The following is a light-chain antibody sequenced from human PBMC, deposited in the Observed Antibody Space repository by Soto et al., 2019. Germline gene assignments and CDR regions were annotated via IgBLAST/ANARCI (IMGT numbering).Light chain of an antibody. CDR1: QSISSW. CDR2: KAS. V-gene: IGKV1-5*03. CDR3: QQYNSFPT. J-gene: IGKJ1*01. Sequence: DIQMTQSPSTLSASVGERVTITCRASQSISSWLAWYQQKPGKAPKLLIYKASSLESGVPSRFSGSGSGTEFTLTISSLQPDDLATYYCQQYNSFPTFGQGTKVEIK.